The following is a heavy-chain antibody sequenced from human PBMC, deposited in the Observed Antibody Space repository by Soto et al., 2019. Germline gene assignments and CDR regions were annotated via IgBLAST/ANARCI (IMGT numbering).Heavy chain of an antibody. CDR3: ARGDFARNDF. CDR1: GGSFSGYY. D-gene: IGHD3-3*01. V-gene: IGHV4-34*01. CDR2: INHSGST. J-gene: IGHJ4*02. Sequence: SETLSLTCAVYGGSFSGYYWSWVRQPPGKGLEWIGEINHSGSTNYNPSLKSRVTMSVDTSKNQFSLKLSSVTAADTALYYCARGDFARNDFWGQGTLVTVSS.